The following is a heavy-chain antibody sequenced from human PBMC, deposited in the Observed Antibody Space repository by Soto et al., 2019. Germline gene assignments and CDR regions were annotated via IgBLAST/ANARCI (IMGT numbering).Heavy chain of an antibody. V-gene: IGHV1-18*01. D-gene: IGHD5-12*01. CDR2: ISAYNGNT. J-gene: IGHJ3*02. CDR1: GYTFTSYG. CDR3: ARGRADSGYERTNSLDI. Sequence: ASVKVSCKASGYTFTSYGISWVRQAPGQGLEWMGWISAYNGNTNYAQKLQGRVTMTTDTSTSTAYTELRSLRSDDTAVYYCARGRADSGYERTNSLDIWGQGTMVTVSS.